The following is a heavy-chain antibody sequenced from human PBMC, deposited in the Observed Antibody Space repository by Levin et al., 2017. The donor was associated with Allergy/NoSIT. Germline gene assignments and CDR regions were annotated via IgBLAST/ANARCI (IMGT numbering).Heavy chain of an antibody. CDR1: GYTFTSHG. Sequence: GESLKISCKASGYTFTSHGISWVRQAPGQGLEWMGWISAYNGNTNYAQKLQGRVTMTTDTSTSTAYMELRSLRSDDTAVYYCARDVGDAFDIWGQGTMVTVSS. J-gene: IGHJ3*02. V-gene: IGHV1-18*01. CDR2: ISAYNGNT. D-gene: IGHD1-26*01. CDR3: ARDVGDAFDI.